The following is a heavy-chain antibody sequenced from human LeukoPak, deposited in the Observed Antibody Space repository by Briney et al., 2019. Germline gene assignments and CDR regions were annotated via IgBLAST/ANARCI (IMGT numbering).Heavy chain of an antibody. CDR3: ARGGETVASNFDY. V-gene: IGHV1-69*04. D-gene: IGHD5-12*01. CDR1: GGTLSSYA. Sequence: GASVKVSCKASGGTLSSYAISWVRQAPGQGLEWMGRIIPILGIANYAQKFQGRVTITADKSTSTAYMKLSSLRSEDTAVYYCARGGETVASNFDYWGQGTLVTVSS. CDR2: IIPILGIA. J-gene: IGHJ4*02.